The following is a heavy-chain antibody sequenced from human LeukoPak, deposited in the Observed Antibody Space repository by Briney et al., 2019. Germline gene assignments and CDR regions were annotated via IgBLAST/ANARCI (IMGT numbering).Heavy chain of an antibody. D-gene: IGHD1-26*01. CDR2: ISGDGGNT. Sequence: GGSLRLSFAASGFTFSSYAMSWVRQAPGKGLEWVSAISGDGGNTHYADSVKGRFTISRDNSKNTLYLQMNSLRAEDTAIYYCAKDVGVGALFDYWGQGTLVTVSS. V-gene: IGHV3-23*01. J-gene: IGHJ4*02. CDR3: AKDVGVGALFDY. CDR1: GFTFSSYA.